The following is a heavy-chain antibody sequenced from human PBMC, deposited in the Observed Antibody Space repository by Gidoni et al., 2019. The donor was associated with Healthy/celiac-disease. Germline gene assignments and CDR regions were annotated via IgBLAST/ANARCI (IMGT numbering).Heavy chain of an antibody. CDR2: IRSSSSTI. CDR3: ARSPDPTYYYYYGMDV. J-gene: IGHJ6*02. CDR1: GFPFSSYS. D-gene: IGHD4-4*01. V-gene: IGHV3-48*02. Sequence: EVQLVESGGGLVQPGGSLRLSCAASGFPFSSYSMNWVRQAPGKWLEWVSYIRSSSSTIYYADSVKGRFTISRDNAKNSLYLQMNSLRDEDTAVYYCARSPDPTYYYYYGMDVWGQGTTVTVSS.